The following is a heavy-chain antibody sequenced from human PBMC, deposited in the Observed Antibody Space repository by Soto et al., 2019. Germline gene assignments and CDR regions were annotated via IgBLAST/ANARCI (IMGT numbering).Heavy chain of an antibody. CDR1: GFSLSTSGVA. J-gene: IGHJ1*01. Sequence: QITLKESGPRLVKPTQTLTLTCTFSGFSLSTSGVAVGWIRQPPGKALEWLALIYWDNDKRYSPSLKSRLTITKDTSQNQVVLIMTDLDPVDTATYYCTHRSSRYFHNWGQGTLVTISS. CDR3: THRSSRYFHN. V-gene: IGHV2-5*02. CDR2: IYWDNDK.